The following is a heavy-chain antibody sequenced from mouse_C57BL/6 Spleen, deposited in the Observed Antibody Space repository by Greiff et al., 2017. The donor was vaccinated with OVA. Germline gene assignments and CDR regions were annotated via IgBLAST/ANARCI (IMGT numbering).Heavy chain of an antibody. CDR2: ISNLAYSI. J-gene: IGHJ1*03. CDR1: GFTFSDYG. D-gene: IGHD2-4*01. V-gene: IGHV5-15*01. Sequence: EVQLVESGGGLVQPGGSLKLSCAASGFTFSDYGMAWVRQAPRKGPEWVAFISNLAYSIYYADTVTGRFTISRENAKNTLYLEMSSLRSEDTAMYYCARQDYDWYFDVWGTGTTVTVSS. CDR3: ARQDYDWYFDV.